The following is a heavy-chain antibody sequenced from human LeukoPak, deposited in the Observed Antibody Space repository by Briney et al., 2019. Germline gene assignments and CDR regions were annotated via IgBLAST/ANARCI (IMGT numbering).Heavy chain of an antibody. CDR1: GFTVITND. J-gene: IGHJ4*02. Sequence: GGSLRLSCAASGFTVITNDMTWVRQARGKGLEWVSVLYSDGNTKYADSVQGRFTISRDNSKNTLYLEMNSLSPDDTAVYYCARGVEPLAANTLAYWGQGTLVTVSS. CDR2: LYSDGNT. CDR3: ARGVEPLAANTLAY. D-gene: IGHD1-14*01. V-gene: IGHV3-53*01.